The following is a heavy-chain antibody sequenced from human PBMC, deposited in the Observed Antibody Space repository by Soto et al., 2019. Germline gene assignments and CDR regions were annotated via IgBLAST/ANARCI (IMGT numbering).Heavy chain of an antibody. CDR1: GFTFSSYW. CDR3: ARKRFGVGATLFDY. V-gene: IGHV3-7*01. D-gene: IGHD1-26*01. Sequence: SGGSLRLSCAASGFTFSSYWMSWVRQAPGKGLEWVANIKQDGSEKYYVDSVKGRFTISRDNAKNSLYLQMNSLRAEDTAVYYCARKRFGVGATLFDYWGQGTLVTVSS. J-gene: IGHJ4*02. CDR2: IKQDGSEK.